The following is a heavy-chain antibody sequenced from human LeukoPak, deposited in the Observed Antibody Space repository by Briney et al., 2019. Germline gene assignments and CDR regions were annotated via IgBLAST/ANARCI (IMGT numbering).Heavy chain of an antibody. D-gene: IGHD4-17*01. CDR1: GFSFSTYW. J-gene: IGHJ4*02. V-gene: IGHV3-74*01. CDR3: ARPLGPRNTVTTPAPFDY. CDR2: INSDGSST. Sequence: TGGSLRLSCAASGFSFSTYWMHWVRQAAGKGLVWVSRINSDGSSTSCADSVKGRFSISRDNAKNTLYLQMNSLRADDTAVYYCARPLGPRNTVTTPAPFDYWGQGTLVTVSS.